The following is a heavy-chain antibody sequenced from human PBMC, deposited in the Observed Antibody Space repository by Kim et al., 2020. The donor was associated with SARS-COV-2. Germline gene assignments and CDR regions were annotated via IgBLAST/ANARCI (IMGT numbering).Heavy chain of an antibody. D-gene: IGHD1-26*01. Sequence: SETLSLTCTVSGGSISSYYWSWIRQPPGKGLEWIGYIYYSGSTNYNPSLKSRVTISVDTSKNQFSLKLSSVTAADTAGYYCARGGVGATIGLDAFDIWGQGKMDTVSS. CDR1: GGSISSYY. CDR2: IYYSGST. CDR3: ARGGVGATIGLDAFDI. V-gene: IGHV4-59*13. J-gene: IGHJ3*02.